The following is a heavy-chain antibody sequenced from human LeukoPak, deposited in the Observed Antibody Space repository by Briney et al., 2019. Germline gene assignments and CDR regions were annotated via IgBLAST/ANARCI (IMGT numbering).Heavy chain of an antibody. V-gene: IGHV1-2*02. CDR2: INPNSGGT. CDR1: GYTFTGYY. Sequence: ASVKVSRKASGYTFTGYYMHWVRQAPGQGLEWMGWINPNSGGTNYAQKLQGRVTMTTDTSTSTAYMELRSLRSDDTAVYYCARDQLSRGVWFDPWGQGTLVTVSS. CDR3: ARDQLSRGVWFDP. J-gene: IGHJ5*02. D-gene: IGHD1-1*01.